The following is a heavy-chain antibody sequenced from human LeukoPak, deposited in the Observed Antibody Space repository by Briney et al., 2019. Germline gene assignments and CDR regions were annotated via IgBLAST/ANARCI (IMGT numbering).Heavy chain of an antibody. CDR2: IKQDGSEK. CDR1: GFTFSSYW. V-gene: IGHV3-7*01. J-gene: IGHJ6*03. D-gene: IGHD3-10*01. Sequence: GSLRLSCAASGFTFSSYWMSWVRQAPGKGLEWVANIKQDGSEKYYVDSVKGRFTISRDNAKNSLYLQMNSLRAEDTAVYYCARGPVRITMVRGVIPLSYYYMDVWGKGTTVTVSS. CDR3: ARGPVRITMVRGVIPLSYYYMDV.